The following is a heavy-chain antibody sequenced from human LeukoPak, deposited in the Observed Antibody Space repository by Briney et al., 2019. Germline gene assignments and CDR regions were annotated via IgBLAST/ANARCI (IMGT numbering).Heavy chain of an antibody. D-gene: IGHD6-19*01. CDR1: GYTFTSYD. CDR3: ARRGSGQWLVPRRVWYFDL. CDR2: MNPNSGNT. J-gene: IGHJ2*01. V-gene: IGHV1-8*03. Sequence: ASVKVSCKASGYTFTSYDINWVRQAAGQGLEWMGWMNPNSGNTVYAQKFQGRVTITRNTSKSTAYMELSSLRSEDTAVYYCARRGSGQWLVPRRVWYFDLWGRGTLVTVSS.